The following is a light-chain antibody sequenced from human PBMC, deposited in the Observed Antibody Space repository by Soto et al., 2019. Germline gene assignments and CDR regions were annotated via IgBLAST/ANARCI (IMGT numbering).Light chain of an antibody. CDR3: GSYAGSNIV. Sequence: QSALTQPPSASGSPGQSVTISCTGTSSDVGGYNYVSWYQQHAGKAPKLMIYEVAKRPSGVPDRFSGSKSANTASLTVSGLQAEDEAEYYCGSYAGSNIVLGGGTKLTVL. CDR2: EVA. CDR1: SSDVGGYNY. J-gene: IGLJ2*01. V-gene: IGLV2-8*01.